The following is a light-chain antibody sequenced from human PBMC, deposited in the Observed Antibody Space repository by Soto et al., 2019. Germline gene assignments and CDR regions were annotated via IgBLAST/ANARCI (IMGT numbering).Light chain of an antibody. J-gene: IGKJ1*01. CDR2: GAS. V-gene: IGKV3-15*01. Sequence: VMTQSPSTLSASAGERATLSCRASQGISSNLAWYQQKPGQAPRLLIYGASTSATGIPARFSGSGSGTEVTLTISSLLSEDFAVYYCDQYYNWSPWTFGQGTKVEIK. CDR1: QGISSN. CDR3: DQYYNWSPWT.